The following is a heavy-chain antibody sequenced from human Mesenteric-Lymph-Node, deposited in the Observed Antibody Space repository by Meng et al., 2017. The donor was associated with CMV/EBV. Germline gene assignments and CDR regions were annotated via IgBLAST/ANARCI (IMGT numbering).Heavy chain of an antibody. Sequence: ASVKVSCKASGYSFTTYGMGWVRQAPGQGLEWMGWMNPNSGNTGYAQKFQGRVTITRNTSISTAYMELSSLRSEDTAVYYCARETSSGWYYLSYWGQGTLVTVSS. CDR1: GYSFTTYG. CDR2: MNPNSGNT. D-gene: IGHD6-19*01. J-gene: IGHJ4*02. V-gene: IGHV1-8*03. CDR3: ARETSSGWYYLSY.